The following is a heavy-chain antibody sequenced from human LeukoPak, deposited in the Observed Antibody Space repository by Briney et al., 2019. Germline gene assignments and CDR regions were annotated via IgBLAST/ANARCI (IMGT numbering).Heavy chain of an antibody. Sequence: PGGSLRSSGAASGFTFSSYSMNWVRQAPGKGLEWVSSISSSTHYIYYADSVKGRFTISRENAKNSLYLQMNSLRAEDTAVYYCAGDCSGGSCSRYYYYGMDVWGQGTTVTVSS. V-gene: IGHV3-21*01. J-gene: IGHJ6*02. CDR3: AGDCSGGSCSRYYYYGMDV. D-gene: IGHD2-15*01. CDR1: GFTFSSYS. CDR2: ISSSTHYI.